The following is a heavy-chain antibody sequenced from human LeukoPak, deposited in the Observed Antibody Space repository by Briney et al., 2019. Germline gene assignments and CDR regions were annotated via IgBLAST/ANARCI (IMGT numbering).Heavy chain of an antibody. CDR3: ARELRNGAYFDY. D-gene: IGHD1-1*01. J-gene: IGHJ4*02. CDR2: IYYSGST. Sequence: SETLSLMCTVSGDSISNYFWSWIRQHPGKGLEWIGYIYYSGSTYYNPPLKSRVTISVDTSKNQFSLKLSSVTAADTAVYYCARELRNGAYFDYWGQGTLVTVSS. CDR1: GDSISNYF. V-gene: IGHV4-59*01.